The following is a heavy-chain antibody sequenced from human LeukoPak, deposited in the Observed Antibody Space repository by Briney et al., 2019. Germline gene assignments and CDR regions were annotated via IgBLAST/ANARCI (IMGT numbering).Heavy chain of an antibody. V-gene: IGHV1-69*13. CDR3: ARDRYCSSTSCYRYFDY. CDR1: GGTFSSYA. CDR2: IILIFGTA. Sequence: SVKVSCKASGGTFSSYAISWVRQAPGQGLEWMGGIILIFGTANYAQKFQGRVTITADESTSTAYMELSSLRSEDTAVYYCARDRYCSSTSCYRYFDYWGQGTLVTVSS. D-gene: IGHD2-2*01. J-gene: IGHJ4*02.